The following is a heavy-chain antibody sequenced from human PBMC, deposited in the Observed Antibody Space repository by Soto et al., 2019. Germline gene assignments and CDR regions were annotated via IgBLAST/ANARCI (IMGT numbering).Heavy chain of an antibody. Sequence: GGSLRLSCAASGFTFSSYGMHWVRQAPGKGLEWVAVISYDGSNKYYADSVKGRFTISRDNSKNPLYLQMNSLRAEDTAVYYCAKDSSGWYIFDYWGQGTLVTVSS. CDR2: ISYDGSNK. V-gene: IGHV3-30*18. J-gene: IGHJ4*02. CDR3: AKDSSGWYIFDY. D-gene: IGHD6-19*01. CDR1: GFTFSSYG.